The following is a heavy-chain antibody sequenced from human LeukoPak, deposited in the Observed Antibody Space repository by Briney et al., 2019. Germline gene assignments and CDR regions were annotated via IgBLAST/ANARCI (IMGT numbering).Heavy chain of an antibody. J-gene: IGHJ6*03. CDR3: ATGPYDFWSGYSMDV. D-gene: IGHD3-3*01. CDR2: IYTSGST. Sequence: SETLSLTCTVSGGSISSYYWSWIRQPAGKGLEWIGRIYTSGSTNYNPSLKSRVTISVDKSKNQFSLKLSSVTAADTAVYYCATGPYDFWSGYSMDVWGKGTTVTVSS. V-gene: IGHV4-4*07. CDR1: GGSISSYY.